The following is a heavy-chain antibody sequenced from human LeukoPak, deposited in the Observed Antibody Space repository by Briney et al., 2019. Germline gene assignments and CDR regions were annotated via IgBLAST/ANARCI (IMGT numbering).Heavy chain of an antibody. CDR2: IYYSGST. J-gene: IGHJ5*02. CDR1: GGSISSSSYY. D-gene: IGHD6-6*01. CDR3: ARRYSSSPFNYFDP. V-gene: IGHV4-39*01. Sequence: SETPSLTCTVSGGSISSSSYYWGWIRQPPGKGLEWIGSIYYSGSTYYNPSLKSRVTIFVDTSKNQFSLRLSSVTAADTALYYCARRYSSSPFNYFDPWGQGTLVTVSS.